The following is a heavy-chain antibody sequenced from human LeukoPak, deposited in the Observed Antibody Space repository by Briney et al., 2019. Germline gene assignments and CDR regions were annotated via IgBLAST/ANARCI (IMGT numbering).Heavy chain of an antibody. CDR2: ISYDGSNK. CDR3: AKDFTKTYGSGSYYPSFDY. Sequence: GGSLRLSCVAPGFTFSSYGMHWVRQAPGKGLEWVAVISYDGSNKYYADSVKGRFTISRDNSKNTLYLQMNSLRAEDTSVYYCAKDFTKTYGSGSYYPSFDYWGQGTLVTVSS. J-gene: IGHJ4*02. V-gene: IGHV3-30*18. D-gene: IGHD3-10*01. CDR1: GFTFSSYG.